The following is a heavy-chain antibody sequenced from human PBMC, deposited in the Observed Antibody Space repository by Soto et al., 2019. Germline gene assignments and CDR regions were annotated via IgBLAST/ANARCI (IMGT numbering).Heavy chain of an antibody. D-gene: IGHD6-19*01. V-gene: IGHV4-59*12. J-gene: IGHJ4*02. CDR2: IYYSGST. Sequence: SETLSLTCTVSVGSISSYYWSWIRQPPGKGLEWIGYIYYSGSTNYNPSLKSRVTISVDTSKNQFSLKLSSVTAADTAVYYCARLLGSGWYYFDYWGQGTLVTVSS. CDR1: VGSISSYY. CDR3: ARLLGSGWYYFDY.